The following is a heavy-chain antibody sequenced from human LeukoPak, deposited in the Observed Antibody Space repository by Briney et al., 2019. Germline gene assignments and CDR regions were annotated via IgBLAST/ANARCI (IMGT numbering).Heavy chain of an antibody. CDR1: GYTFTSYG. CDR2: ISAYNGNT. J-gene: IGHJ1*01. V-gene: IGHV1-18*04. CDR3: ARARDSGYDFGDDYFQH. Sequence: ASVKVSCKASGYTFTSYGISWVRQAPGQGLEWMGWISAYNGNTNYAQKLQGRVTMTTDTSTSTAYMELRSLRSDDTAVYYCARARDSGYDFGDDYFQHWGQGTLVTVSS. D-gene: IGHD5-12*01.